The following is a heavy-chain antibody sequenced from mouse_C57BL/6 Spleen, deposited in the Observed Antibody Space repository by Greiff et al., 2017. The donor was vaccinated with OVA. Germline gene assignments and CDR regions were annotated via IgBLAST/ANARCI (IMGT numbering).Heavy chain of an antibody. CDR2: IYPGSGNT. D-gene: IGHD1-1*01. Sequence: QVQLQQSGPELVKPGASVKISCKASGYSFTSYYIHWVKQRPGKGLEWIGWIYPGSGNTKYNEKFKGKATLTADTSSSTAYMQLSSLTSEDSAVYYCAREGYGSSPYFDYWGQGTTLTVSS. J-gene: IGHJ2*01. V-gene: IGHV1-66*01. CDR3: AREGYGSSPYFDY. CDR1: GYSFTSYY.